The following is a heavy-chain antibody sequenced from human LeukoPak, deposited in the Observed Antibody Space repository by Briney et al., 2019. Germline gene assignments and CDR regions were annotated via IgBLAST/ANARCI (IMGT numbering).Heavy chain of an antibody. CDR2: IIPILDVT. V-gene: IGHV1-69*04. D-gene: IGHD3-9*01. J-gene: IGHJ4*02. CDR3: ARGGGVDILTGFQY. Sequence: ASVKVSCKASGGTFTNYAINWVRQAPGQGLEWMGTIIPILDVTNYAQKFQGRVTITADQSTSTAYMEMSSLRSEDTAVYYCARGGGVDILTGFQYWGQGTLVTVSS. CDR1: GGTFTNYA.